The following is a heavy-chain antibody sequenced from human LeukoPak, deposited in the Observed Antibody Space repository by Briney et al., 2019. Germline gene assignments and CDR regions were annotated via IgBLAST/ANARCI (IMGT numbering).Heavy chain of an antibody. CDR3: AKMGEYSYIDY. V-gene: IGHV1-2*02. CDR1: GYTFTDYY. J-gene: IGHJ4*02. Sequence: GASVKVSCKASGYTFTDYYMHWVRQAPGQGLEWMGWINPNSGGTKYAQKFQGRVTMTRDTSISTAYMELSRLRSGDTAVDSCAKMGEYSYIDYWGQGTLVTVSS. CDR2: INPNSGGT. D-gene: IGHD5-18*01.